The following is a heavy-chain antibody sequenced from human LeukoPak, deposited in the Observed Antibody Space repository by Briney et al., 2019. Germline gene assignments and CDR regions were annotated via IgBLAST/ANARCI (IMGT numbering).Heavy chain of an antibody. D-gene: IGHD2-15*01. CDR1: GFTFSSYA. CDR2: ISYDGSNK. V-gene: IGHV3-30-3*01. CDR3: ARASGGSPDY. Sequence: GGSLRLSCAASGFTFSSYAMHWVRQAPGKGLEWVAVISYDGSNKYYADSVKGRFTISRDNSKNTLYLQMNSLRAEDTAVYYCARASGGSPDYWGQGTLVTVSS. J-gene: IGHJ4*02.